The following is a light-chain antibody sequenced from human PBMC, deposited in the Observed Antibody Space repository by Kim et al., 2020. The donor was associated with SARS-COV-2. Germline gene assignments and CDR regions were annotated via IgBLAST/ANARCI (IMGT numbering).Light chain of an antibody. CDR2: DTS. CDR1: TGSVTSDHY. CDR3: LLSYRDPRGV. J-gene: IGLJ3*02. V-gene: IGLV7-46*01. Sequence: GGTFTLTCGSGTGSVTSDHYPYWFQQKPGQAPRTLIFDTSRRHSWTPARFSGSLFGARAALTLSGAQPEDEADYYCLLSYRDPRGVFGGGTKLTVL.